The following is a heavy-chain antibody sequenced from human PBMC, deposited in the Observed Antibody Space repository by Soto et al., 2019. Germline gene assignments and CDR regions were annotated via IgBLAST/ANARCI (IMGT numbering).Heavy chain of an antibody. D-gene: IGHD5-18*01. CDR3: ARSYGSCFDY. CDR2: IYYSGST. J-gene: IGHJ4*02. Sequence: QVQLQESGRGLVKPSETLSLTCTVSGGSISSYYWSWIRQPPGKGLEWIGYIYYSGSTNYNPSLKGRVTMSVDTSKNQCSLKLSSVTAADTAVYYCARSYGSCFDYWGQGTLVTVSS. CDR1: GGSISSYY. V-gene: IGHV4-59*08.